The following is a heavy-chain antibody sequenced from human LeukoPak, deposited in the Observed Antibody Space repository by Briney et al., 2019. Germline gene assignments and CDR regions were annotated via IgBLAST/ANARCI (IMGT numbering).Heavy chain of an antibody. V-gene: IGHV3-23*01. CDR3: AKDQQPGYYGSGSSPGIFDY. CDR1: GFTSIAYA. Sequence: GGSLRLSCVGSGFTSIAYALTWARQAPGKGLEWVSGISGGGVTTYYADSVKGRFTISRDNSKNTLYLQMNSLRAEDTAVYYCAKDQQPGYYGSGSSPGIFDYWGQGTLVTVSS. CDR2: ISGGGVTT. J-gene: IGHJ4*02. D-gene: IGHD3-10*01.